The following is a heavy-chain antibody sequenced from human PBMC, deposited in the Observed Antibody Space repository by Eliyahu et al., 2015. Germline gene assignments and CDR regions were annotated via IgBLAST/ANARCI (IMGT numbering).Heavy chain of an antibody. Sequence: EVQLVESGGGLVQPGGSLXLXXXASGFTFSSXWMHWVRQAPGKGLVWVSRINSDGSTTNYADSVKGRFTISRDNAKNTLYLQMNSLRAEDTAVYYCVRQIGYYFDYWGQGTLVTVSS. V-gene: IGHV3-74*01. J-gene: IGHJ4*02. D-gene: IGHD3-16*01. CDR2: INSDGSTT. CDR3: VRQIGYYFDY. CDR1: GFTFSSXW.